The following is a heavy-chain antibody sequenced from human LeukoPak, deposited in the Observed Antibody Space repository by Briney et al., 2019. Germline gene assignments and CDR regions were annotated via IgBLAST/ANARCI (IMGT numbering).Heavy chain of an antibody. Sequence: SETLSLTCTVSGGSISSYYWSWIRQPPGKGLEWIGYIYYSGSTNYNPSLKSRVTISVDTSKNQFSLKLSSVTAADTAVYYCAGASQGVAARPRRYFDYWGQGTLVTVSS. V-gene: IGHV4-59*01. J-gene: IGHJ4*02. D-gene: IGHD6-6*01. CDR3: AGASQGVAARPRRYFDY. CDR1: GGSISSYY. CDR2: IYYSGST.